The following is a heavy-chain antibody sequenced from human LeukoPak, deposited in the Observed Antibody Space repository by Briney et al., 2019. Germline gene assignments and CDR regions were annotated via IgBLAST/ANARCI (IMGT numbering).Heavy chain of an antibody. CDR2: IWYDGSNK. V-gene: IGHV3-33*01. CDR1: GFTFSSYG. J-gene: IGHJ4*02. Sequence: PGRSLRLSCAASGFTFSSYGMHWVRQAPGKGLEWVAVIWYDGSNKYYADSEKGRFTISRDNSKNTLYLQMNRLRAEDTAVYYCARDALYPTVTTNGGLGYWGQGTLVTVSS. D-gene: IGHD4-17*01. CDR3: ARDALYPTVTTNGGLGY.